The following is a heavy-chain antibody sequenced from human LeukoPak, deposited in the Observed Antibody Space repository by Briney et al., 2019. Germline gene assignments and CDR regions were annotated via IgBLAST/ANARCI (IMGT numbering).Heavy chain of an antibody. CDR3: ARAPVVTPVPDY. V-gene: IGHV1-69*04. D-gene: IGHD4-23*01. CDR1: GYTFTTYG. Sequence: GASVKVSCKASGYTFTTYGISWVRQAPGQGLEWMGRIIPILGIANYAQKFQGRVTITADKSTSTAYMELSSLRSEDTAVYYCARAPVVTPVPDYWGQGTLVTVSS. J-gene: IGHJ4*02. CDR2: IIPILGIA.